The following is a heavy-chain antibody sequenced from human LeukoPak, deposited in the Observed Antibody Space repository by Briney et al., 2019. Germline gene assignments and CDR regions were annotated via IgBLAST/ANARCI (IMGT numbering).Heavy chain of an antibody. J-gene: IGHJ5*02. CDR2: TYYRSKWYS. CDR1: GDSVSSDIAA. CDR3: ARSGGASSWYPYLGP. Sequence: SQTHSLTCAISGDSVSSDIAAWNWIRQSPSRGLEWLGRTYYRSKWYSDYAVSVKSRITINPDTSKNHFSLQLNSLTPEDTAVYYCARSGGASSWYPYLGPWGQGTLVTVTS. V-gene: IGHV6-1*01. D-gene: IGHD6-13*01.